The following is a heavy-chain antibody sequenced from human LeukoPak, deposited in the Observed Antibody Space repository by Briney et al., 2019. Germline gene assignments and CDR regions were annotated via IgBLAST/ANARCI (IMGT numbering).Heavy chain of an antibody. Sequence: PSETLSLTCAVYGGSFSGYYWSWIRQPPGKGLEWIGEINHSGSTNYNPSLKSRVTISVDTSKNQFSLKLSSVTAADTAVYYCARTDIVLMVYARYYYYGMDVWGKGTTVTVSS. J-gene: IGHJ6*04. V-gene: IGHV4-34*01. CDR3: ARTDIVLMVYARYYYYGMDV. CDR1: GGSFSGYY. CDR2: INHSGST. D-gene: IGHD2-8*01.